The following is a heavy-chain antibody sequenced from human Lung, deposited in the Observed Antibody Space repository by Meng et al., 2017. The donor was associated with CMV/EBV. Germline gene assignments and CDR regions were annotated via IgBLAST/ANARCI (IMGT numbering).Heavy chain of an antibody. CDR2: ISAYNGNT. CDR3: AISPGGPYDYWSGYFNYGRDV. V-gene: IGHV1-18*01. J-gene: IGHJ6*02. Sequence: ASVXVSCKASGYTFTSYGISWVRQAPGQGLEWMGWISAYNGNTNYAQKLQGRVTMTTDTSTSTAYMELRSMRSDDTAMYYCAISPGGPYDYWSGYFNYGRDVWXQGTXVTVSS. CDR1: GYTFTSYG. D-gene: IGHD3-3*01.